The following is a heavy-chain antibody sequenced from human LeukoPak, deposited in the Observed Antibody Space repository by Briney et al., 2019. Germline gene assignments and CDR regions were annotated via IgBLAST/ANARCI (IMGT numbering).Heavy chain of an antibody. CDR2: ISSSSGYI. J-gene: IGHJ4*02. V-gene: IGHV3-21*01. Sequence: GGSLRLSCAASGFTISSYTMTWVRQAPGKGLEWVSSISSSSGYIYYADSVKGRFTISRDNAKNSLYLQLNSLRAEDTAVYYCVNDCSSSSCYDYWGQGTLVTVSS. CDR1: GFTISSYT. D-gene: IGHD2-2*01. CDR3: VNDCSSSSCYDY.